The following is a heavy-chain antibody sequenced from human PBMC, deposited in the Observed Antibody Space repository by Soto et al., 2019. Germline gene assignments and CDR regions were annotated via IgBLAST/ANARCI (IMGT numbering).Heavy chain of an antibody. CDR2: MQSSGRT. D-gene: IGHD3-16*01. V-gene: IGHV4-4*08. J-gene: IGHJ4*02. CDR1: GGSISSYY. CDR3: ARAGIWLGSRPAY. Sequence: SETLSLTCTVSGGSISSYYWNWIRQPPGKGLGWIGNMQSSGRTNYNPSLKNRVTISLDTSKNQFSLNLSSVTAADTAVYYCARAGIWLGSRPAYWGQGNQVTVSS.